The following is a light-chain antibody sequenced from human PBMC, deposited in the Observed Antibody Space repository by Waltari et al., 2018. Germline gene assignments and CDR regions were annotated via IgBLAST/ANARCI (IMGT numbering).Light chain of an antibody. CDR3: VQGIAFPPT. CDR2: GGS. J-gene: IGKJ4*01. CDR1: QSLLHSNGNTF. V-gene: IGKV2-40*01. Sequence: DIVMTQTPLSLPITPGEPASISCRSSQSLLHSNGNTFLHWYLQRPGQSPQLLIYGGSNRASGVPDRFSGSGSGTDFTLKISKVEAEDVGVYYCVQGIAFPPTFGGGTKVEIK.